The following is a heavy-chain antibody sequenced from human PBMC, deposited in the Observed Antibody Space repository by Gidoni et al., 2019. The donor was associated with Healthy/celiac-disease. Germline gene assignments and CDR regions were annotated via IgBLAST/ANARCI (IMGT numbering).Heavy chain of an antibody. CDR3: ARGPYCGGDCYHWYFDL. V-gene: IGHV4-34*01. D-gene: IGHD2-21*02. CDR1: GGSLSGYY. J-gene: IGHJ2*01. Sequence: QVHLQQWGAGLLKPSETLSLTCAVYGGSLSGYYWSWIRQPPGKGLEWIGEINHSGSTHYNPSLKSRVAISVDTSKNQFSLRLSSVTAADTAVYYCARGPYCGGDCYHWYFDLWGRGALVTVSS. CDR2: INHSGST.